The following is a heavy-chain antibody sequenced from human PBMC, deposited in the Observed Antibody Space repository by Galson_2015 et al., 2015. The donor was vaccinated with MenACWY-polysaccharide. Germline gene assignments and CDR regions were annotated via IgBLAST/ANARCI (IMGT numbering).Heavy chain of an antibody. D-gene: IGHD1-7*01. CDR2: ISWNSGSI. CDR1: GFTFDDYA. J-gene: IGHJ4*02. Sequence: SLRLSCAASGFTFDDYAMHWVRQAPGKGLEWVSGISWNSGSIGYADSVKGRFTISRVNAKNSLYLQMNSLRAEDTALYYCAKAFHNWNYVVPFDYWGQGTLVTVSS. V-gene: IGHV3-9*01. CDR3: AKAFHNWNYVVPFDY.